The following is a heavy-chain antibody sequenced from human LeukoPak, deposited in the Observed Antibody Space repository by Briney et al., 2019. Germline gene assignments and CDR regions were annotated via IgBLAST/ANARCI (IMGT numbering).Heavy chain of an antibody. D-gene: IGHD2-2*01. J-gene: IGHJ4*02. CDR2: ISHSGRT. Sequence: PSETLSLTCAVYGGSFSAYYWTWIRQPPGKGLEWIGEISHSGRTNYNPSLRSRVTISVDTSKNQFSLKLSSVTAADTAVYYCARVNIVVVPAAMAFDYWGQGTLVTVSS. CDR1: GGSFSAYY. V-gene: IGHV4-34*01. CDR3: ARVNIVVVPAAMAFDY.